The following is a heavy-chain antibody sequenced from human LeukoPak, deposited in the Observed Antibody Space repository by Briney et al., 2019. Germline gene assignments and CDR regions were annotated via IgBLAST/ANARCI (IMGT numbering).Heavy chain of an antibody. D-gene: IGHD3-22*01. Sequence: GGSLRLSCAASGFTFSSYTMNWVRQAPGKGLEWVSSISSSGSHIYYADSVKGRITISRDNAKNSVYLQMNSLRAEDTALYYCAKAGGSGYYNDAFDIWGQGTMVTVSS. V-gene: IGHV3-21*04. J-gene: IGHJ3*02. CDR3: AKAGGSGYYNDAFDI. CDR2: ISSSGSHI. CDR1: GFTFSSYT.